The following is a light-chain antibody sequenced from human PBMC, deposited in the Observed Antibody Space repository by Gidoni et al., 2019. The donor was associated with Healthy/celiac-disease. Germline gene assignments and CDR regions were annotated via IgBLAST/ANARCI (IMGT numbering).Light chain of an antibody. V-gene: IGKV1-39*01. CDR2: AAS. CDR1: QSISSY. CDR3: QQGYSTLGGT. Sequence: DIQMTQSPSSLSASVGDRVTITCRASQSISSYLNWYQQKPGKAPKLLSYAASSLQSGVPSRFSGSVSVTDFTLTISSLQPEDFATYFCQQGYSTLGGTFGQGTKVEIK. J-gene: IGKJ1*01.